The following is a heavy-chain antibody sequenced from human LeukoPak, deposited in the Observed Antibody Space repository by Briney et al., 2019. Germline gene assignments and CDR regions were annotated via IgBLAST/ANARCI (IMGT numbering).Heavy chain of an antibody. CDR2: IYYSGST. Sequence: SETLSLTYTVSGGSISSYYWSWIRQPPGKGLEWIGYIYYSGSTNYNPFLKSRVTISVDTSKNQFTLKLSSVTAADTAVYYCARGGWLRSEYYFDYWGQGTLVTVSS. V-gene: IGHV4-59*01. CDR3: ARGGWLRSEYYFDY. J-gene: IGHJ4*02. CDR1: GGSISSYY. D-gene: IGHD5-12*01.